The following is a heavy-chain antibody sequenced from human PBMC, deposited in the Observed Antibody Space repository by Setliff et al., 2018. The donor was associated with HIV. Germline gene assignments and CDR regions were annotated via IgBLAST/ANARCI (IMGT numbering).Heavy chain of an antibody. V-gene: IGHV3-7*01. D-gene: IGHD2-8*01. J-gene: IGHJ2*01. CDR2: IKQDESEK. CDR3: ARGRGVFDL. CDR1: GFNFNTYW. Sequence: GESLRLSCSPSGFNFNTYWMTWVRQFPGKGLEWVANIKQDESEKYYVDSVEGRFTISRDNSKYLVYLQMANLRVEDTAVYFCARGRGVFDLWGRGTLVTVSS.